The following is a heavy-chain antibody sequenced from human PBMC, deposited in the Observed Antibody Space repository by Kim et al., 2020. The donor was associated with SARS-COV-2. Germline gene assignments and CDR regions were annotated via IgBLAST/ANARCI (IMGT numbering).Heavy chain of an antibody. J-gene: IGHJ4*02. CDR3: ARADSGYYLIDY. V-gene: IGHV3-48*02. Sequence: YYADSVKGRFTISRDNAKNSLYLQMNSLRDEDTAVYYCARADSGYYLIDYWGQGTLVTVSS. D-gene: IGHD3-22*01.